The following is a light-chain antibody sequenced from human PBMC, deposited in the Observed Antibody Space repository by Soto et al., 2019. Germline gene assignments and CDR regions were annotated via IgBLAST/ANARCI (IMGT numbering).Light chain of an antibody. CDR1: QSVSSY. Sequence: EIVLTQSPATLSLSPGERATLSCRASQSVSSYLAWYQQKPGQAPRLLIYDASNRATGIPARFSGSGSGTDFTLTISSLEPEAFAVYYCQQRSNWPQNTFGPGTKVDIK. J-gene: IGKJ3*01. CDR2: DAS. V-gene: IGKV3-11*01. CDR3: QQRSNWPQNT.